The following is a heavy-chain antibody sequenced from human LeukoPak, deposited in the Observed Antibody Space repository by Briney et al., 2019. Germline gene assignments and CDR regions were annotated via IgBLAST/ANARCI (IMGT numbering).Heavy chain of an antibody. Sequence: PSETLSLTCTVSGGSISSYYWSWIRQPPGKGLEWIGYIYYSGSTNYNPSLKSRVTISVDTSKNQFSLKLSSVTAADTAVYYCAREDRGIAAANRDAFDIWGQGTMVTVSS. D-gene: IGHD6-13*01. V-gene: IGHV4-59*01. CDR2: IYYSGST. CDR1: GGSISSYY. CDR3: AREDRGIAAANRDAFDI. J-gene: IGHJ3*02.